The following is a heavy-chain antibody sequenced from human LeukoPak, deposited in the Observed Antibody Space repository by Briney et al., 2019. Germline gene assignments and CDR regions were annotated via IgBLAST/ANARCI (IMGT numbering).Heavy chain of an antibody. D-gene: IGHD2-15*01. J-gene: IGHJ5*02. CDR1: GFTFSSYE. V-gene: IGHV3-48*03. Sequence: GGSLRLSCAASGFTFSSYEMNWVRQAPGKGLEWVSYISSSGSTIYYADSVKGRFTISRDNAKNSLYLQMNSLRAEDTAVYYCAREIGSSHTSLSWLDPWGQGTLVTVSS. CDR2: ISSSGSTI. CDR3: AREIGSSHTSLSWLDP.